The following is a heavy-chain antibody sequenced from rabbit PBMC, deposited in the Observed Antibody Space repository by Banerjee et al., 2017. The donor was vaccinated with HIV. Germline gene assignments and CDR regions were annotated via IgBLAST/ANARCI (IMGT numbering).Heavy chain of an antibody. CDR1: GIDFNNNYY. D-gene: IGHD2-1*01. Sequence: QSLEESGGDLVKPGASLTLTCTASGIDFNNNYYMCWVRQAPGKGLEWIACTHINNGYTWYASWAKGRFTISKSSSTTVTLQMTSLTAADTAPYFCARDRTDYGDYGYDLWGPGTLVTVS. CDR2: THINNGYT. J-gene: IGHJ6*01. V-gene: IGHV1S40*01. CDR3: ARDRTDYGDYGYDL.